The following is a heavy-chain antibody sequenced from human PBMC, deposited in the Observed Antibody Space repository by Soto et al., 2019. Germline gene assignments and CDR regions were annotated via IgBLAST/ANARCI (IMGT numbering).Heavy chain of an antibody. CDR1: GFTFSGSA. CDR2: IRSKANSYAT. J-gene: IGHJ6*02. Sequence: GSLRLSCAASGFTFSGSAMHWVRQASGKGLEWVGRIRSKANSYATAYAASVKGRFTISRDDSKNTAYLQMNSLKTEDTAVYYCTAQPSSPGAYYYYGMDVWGQGTTVTVSS. CDR3: TAQPSSPGAYYYYGMDV. V-gene: IGHV3-73*01. D-gene: IGHD3-10*01.